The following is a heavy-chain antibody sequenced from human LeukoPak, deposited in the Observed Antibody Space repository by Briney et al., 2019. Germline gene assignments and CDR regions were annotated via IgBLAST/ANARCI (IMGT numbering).Heavy chain of an antibody. Sequence: GESLRISCEASGYNFTRHWIAWVRQMPGKGLEWMGVIYPGDSDTRYSPSFQGHVTMSVDKSINTAYLHWSRLKASDSAMYFCARRDSNVYYFDSWGQGTLVAVSS. V-gene: IGHV5-51*01. J-gene: IGHJ4*02. CDR3: ARRDSNVYYFDS. CDR2: IYPGDSDT. D-gene: IGHD5/OR15-5a*01. CDR1: GYNFTRHW.